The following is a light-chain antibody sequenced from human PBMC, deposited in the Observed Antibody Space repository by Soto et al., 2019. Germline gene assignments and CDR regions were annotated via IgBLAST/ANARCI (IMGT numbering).Light chain of an antibody. CDR3: HQYNNWPGT. CDR2: GAS. Sequence: EIVMTQSPATLSLSPGERATLSCRASQSVRGNLAWYQQKPGQAPRLLLYGASTRATDIPARFSGSGSATEFTLTISSLQSEDFAVYYCHQYNNWPGTFGQGTKVEIK. J-gene: IGKJ1*01. CDR1: QSVRGN. V-gene: IGKV3-15*01.